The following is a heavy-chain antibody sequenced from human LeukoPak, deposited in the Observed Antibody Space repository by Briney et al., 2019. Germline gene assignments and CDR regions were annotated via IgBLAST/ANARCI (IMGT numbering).Heavy chain of an antibody. D-gene: IGHD3-22*01. Sequence: PGGSLRLSCAASGFPFRSHSINWVRQAPGQGPEWVAFISTSSTYIQYTDSVKGRFTISRDNANSSVYLQMGSLRPDDTAVYYCARDQSYDSRPWVGAFDLWGQGTLVTVSS. V-gene: IGHV3-21*04. CDR3: ARDQSYDSRPWVGAFDL. CDR1: GFPFRSHS. J-gene: IGHJ3*01. CDR2: ISTSSTYI.